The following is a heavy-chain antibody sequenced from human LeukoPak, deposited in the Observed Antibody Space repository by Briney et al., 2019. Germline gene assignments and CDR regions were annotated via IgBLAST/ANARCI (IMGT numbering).Heavy chain of an antibody. Sequence: GRFLRLSCAASGFTFDDYAMHWVRQAPGKGLEWVSGISWNSGSIGYADSVKGRFTISRDNAKNSLYLQMNSLRAEDTALYYCAKKERDYFDYWGQGTLVTVSS. CDR2: ISWNSGSI. J-gene: IGHJ4*02. V-gene: IGHV3-9*01. CDR1: GFTFDDYA. CDR3: AKKERDYFDY.